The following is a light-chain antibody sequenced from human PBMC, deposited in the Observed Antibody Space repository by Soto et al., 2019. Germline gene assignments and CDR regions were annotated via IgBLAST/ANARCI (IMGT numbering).Light chain of an antibody. CDR3: SSYAGSNNLV. V-gene: IGLV2-8*01. J-gene: IGLJ2*01. Sequence: QSALTQPPSASGSPGQSVTISCTGTSSDVGAYDSVSWYQQHPGKAPKLMIYEVFTRPSGVPDRFSGSKSGNTASLTVSGLQAEDEADYYCSSYAGSNNLVFGGGTKLTVL. CDR2: EVF. CDR1: SSDVGAYDS.